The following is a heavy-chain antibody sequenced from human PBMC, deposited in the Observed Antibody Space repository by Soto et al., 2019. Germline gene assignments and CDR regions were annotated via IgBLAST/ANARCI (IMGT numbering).Heavy chain of an antibody. CDR3: ARSGYCSSTSCYTWDGMDV. Sequence: GGSLRLSCAASGFTVSSNYMSWVRQAPGKGLEWVSVIYSGGSTYYADSVKGRFTISRHNSKNTLYLQMNNQRAEDTAVYYCARSGYCSSTSCYTWDGMDVWGQGTTVTVSS. CDR1: GFTVSSNY. D-gene: IGHD2-2*02. CDR2: IYSGGST. V-gene: IGHV3-53*04. J-gene: IGHJ6*02.